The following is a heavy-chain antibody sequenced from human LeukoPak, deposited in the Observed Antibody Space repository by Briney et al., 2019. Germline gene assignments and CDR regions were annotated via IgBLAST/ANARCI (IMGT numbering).Heavy chain of an antibody. D-gene: IGHD2-8*01. CDR1: GFTFSSYA. V-gene: IGHV3-23*01. Sequence: GGSLRLSCAVSGFTFSSYAMNWVRQAPGKGLEWVSGNSGSGAGTYYADSVKGRFTISRDNSKNTLYLQMNSLRAEDTAVYYCAKMVREFYTISYYFDYWGQGTLVTVSS. CDR3: AKMVREFYTISYYFDY. CDR2: NSGSGAGT. J-gene: IGHJ4*02.